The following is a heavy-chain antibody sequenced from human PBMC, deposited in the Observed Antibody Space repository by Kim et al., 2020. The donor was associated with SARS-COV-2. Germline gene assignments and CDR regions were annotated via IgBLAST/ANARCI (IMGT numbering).Heavy chain of an antibody. J-gene: IGHJ5*02. CDR1: GYTFTGYY. V-gene: IGHV1-2*06. CDR2: INPNSGGT. D-gene: IGHD3-9*01. Sequence: ASVKVSCKASGYTFTGYYMHWVRQAPGQGLEWMGRINPNSGGTNYAQKFQGRVTMTRDTSISTAYMELSRLRSDDTAVYYCARQERYFDWLPWFDPWGQGTLVTVSS. CDR3: ARQERYFDWLPWFDP.